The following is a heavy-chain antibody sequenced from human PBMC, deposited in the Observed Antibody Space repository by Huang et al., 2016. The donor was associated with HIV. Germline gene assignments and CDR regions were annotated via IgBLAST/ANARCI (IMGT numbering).Heavy chain of an antibody. CDR1: GGSISSSRYY. CDR3: ARHTWELQAFDI. CDR2: IYYSWRT. V-gene: IGHV4-39*01. J-gene: IGHJ3*02. Sequence: QLQLQESGPGLVKPSETLSLTCTVSGGSISSSRYYWGWIRQPPGKGLEWIGSIYYSWRTYYSPALKSRVTFSVDTSKNQFSLKLSSVTAADTAVYYCARHTWELQAFDIWGQGTMVTVSS. D-gene: IGHD1-26*01.